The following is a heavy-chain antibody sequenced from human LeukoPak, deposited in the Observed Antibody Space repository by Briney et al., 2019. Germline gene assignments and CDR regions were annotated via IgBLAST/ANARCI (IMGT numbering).Heavy chain of an antibody. CDR1: GGSISSSTYY. CDR2: IDWDDDK. CDR3: ARTQKRHWFDP. V-gene: IGHV2-70*01. J-gene: IGHJ5*02. Sequence: TLSLTCTVSGGSISSSTYYWGWIRQPPGKALEWLALIDWDDDKYYSTSLKTRLTISKDTSKNQVVLTMTNMDPVDTATYYCARTQKRHWFDPWGQGTLVTVSS.